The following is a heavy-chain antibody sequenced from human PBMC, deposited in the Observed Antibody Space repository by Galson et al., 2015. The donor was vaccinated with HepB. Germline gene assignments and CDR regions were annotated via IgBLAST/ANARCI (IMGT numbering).Heavy chain of an antibody. CDR2: ISYDGSNK. CDR1: GFTFSSYA. CDR3: ARGDLPLVY. J-gene: IGHJ4*02. Sequence: SLRLSCAASGFTFSSYAMHWVRQAPGKGLEWVAVISYDGSNKYYADSVKGRFTISRDNSKNTLYLQMNSLRAEDTAVYYCARGDLPLVYWGQGTLVTVSS. D-gene: IGHD3-16*01. V-gene: IGHV3-30-3*01.